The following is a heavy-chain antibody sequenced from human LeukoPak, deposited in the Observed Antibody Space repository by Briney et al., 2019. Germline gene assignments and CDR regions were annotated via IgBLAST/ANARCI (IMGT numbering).Heavy chain of an antibody. CDR2: IANSGGST. V-gene: IGHV3-23*01. J-gene: IGHJ4*02. Sequence: GGSLRLSCAASGFTFTTYAMSWVRQAPGKGLEWVATIANSGGSTYYADSVKGRFTISRDNSKNTLYLHMNSLRAEDRAVYYCAKSHSVEQRGYFDYWGQGTLVSVSS. D-gene: IGHD1/OR15-1a*01. CDR3: AKSHSVEQRGYFDY. CDR1: GFTFTTYA.